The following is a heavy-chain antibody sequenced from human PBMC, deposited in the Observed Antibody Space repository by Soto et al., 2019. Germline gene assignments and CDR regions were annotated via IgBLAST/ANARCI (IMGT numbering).Heavy chain of an antibody. D-gene: IGHD3-22*01. V-gene: IGHV4-31*03. J-gene: IGHJ5*02. CDR2: IDYSGST. CDR3: ARDYYGNSSYYPDNWFDP. CDR1: GGSISSGGYY. Sequence: QVQLQESGPGLVKPSQTLSLTCTVSGGSISSGGYYWSWIRQHPGKGLAWIGYIDYSGSTYYNPSLESRVTRSVDTSKNQFSLKLSSVTAADTAVYYCARDYYGNSSYYPDNWFDPWGQGTLVTVSS.